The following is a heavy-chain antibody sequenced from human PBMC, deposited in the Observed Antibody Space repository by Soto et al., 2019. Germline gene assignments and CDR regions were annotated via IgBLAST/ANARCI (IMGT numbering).Heavy chain of an antibody. Sequence: WSLRLSCAASGFTFSSYAMHWVRQAPGKGLEWVAVISYDGSNKYYADSVKGRFTISRDNSKNTLYLQMNSLRAEDTAVYYCARSPYGSGSYSQYWGQGTLVTVSS. V-gene: IGHV3-30-3*01. D-gene: IGHD3-10*01. CDR2: ISYDGSNK. CDR1: GFTFSSYA. J-gene: IGHJ4*02. CDR3: ARSPYGSGSYSQY.